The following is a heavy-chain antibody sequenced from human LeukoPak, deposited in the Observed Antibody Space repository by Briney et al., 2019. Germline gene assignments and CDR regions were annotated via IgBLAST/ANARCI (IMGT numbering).Heavy chain of an antibody. CDR3: ARGVVIAPQTFDY. CDR1: GGSFSGYY. D-gene: IGHD2-21*01. CDR2: IYYSGST. J-gene: IGHJ4*02. Sequence: SETLSLTCAVYGGSFSGYYWSWIRQPPGKGLGWIGYIYYSGSTNYNPSLKSRVTISVDTSKNQFSLKLSSVTAADTAVYYCARGVVIAPQTFDYWGQGTLVTVSS. V-gene: IGHV4-59*01.